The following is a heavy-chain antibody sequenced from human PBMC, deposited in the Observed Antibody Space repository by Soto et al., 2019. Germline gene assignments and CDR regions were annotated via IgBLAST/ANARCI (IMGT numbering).Heavy chain of an antibody. Sequence: QVQLVQSGAEVKKPGASVKVSCKASGSTFTSYDINWVRQATGQGLEWMGWMNPNSGNTGYAQKFQGRVTMTRNTSISTAYMELSSLRSEDTAVYYCARSPVVVVAATVWFDPWGQGTLVTVSS. J-gene: IGHJ5*02. CDR2: MNPNSGNT. CDR3: ARSPVVVVAATVWFDP. CDR1: GSTFTSYD. V-gene: IGHV1-8*01. D-gene: IGHD2-15*01.